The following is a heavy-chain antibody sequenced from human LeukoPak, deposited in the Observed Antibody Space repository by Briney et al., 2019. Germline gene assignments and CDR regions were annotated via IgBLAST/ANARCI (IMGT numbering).Heavy chain of an antibody. Sequence: ASETLSLTCTVSGGSLSSYYWSWIRQPPGKGLEWIGYIYYSGSTNYNPSLKSRVTISVDTSKNQFSLKLSSVTAADTAVYYCARGLYSSGWALFDYWGQGTLVTVSS. CDR1: GGSLSSYY. CDR3: ARGLYSSGWALFDY. CDR2: IYYSGST. J-gene: IGHJ4*02. D-gene: IGHD6-19*01. V-gene: IGHV4-59*01.